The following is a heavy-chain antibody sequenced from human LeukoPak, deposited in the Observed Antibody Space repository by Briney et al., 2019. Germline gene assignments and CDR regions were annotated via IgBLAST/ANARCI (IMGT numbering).Heavy chain of an antibody. D-gene: IGHD3-10*01. Sequence: PSETLSLTCAVYGGSFSGYYWSWIRQPPGKGLEWIGEINHSGSTNYNPSLKSRVTISVDTSKNQFSLKLSSVTAADTAVYYCHAGLPRTYYMDVWGKGTTVTVSS. J-gene: IGHJ6*03. V-gene: IGHV4-34*01. CDR1: GGSFSGYY. CDR2: INHSGST. CDR3: HAGLPRTYYMDV.